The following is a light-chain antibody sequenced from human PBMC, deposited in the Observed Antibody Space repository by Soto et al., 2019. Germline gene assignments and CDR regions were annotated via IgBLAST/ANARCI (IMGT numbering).Light chain of an antibody. CDR3: CAFGGVFGM. J-gene: IGLJ3*02. Sequence: QSALTQPRSVSGSPGQSVTISCTGTSADVGRFNYVSWYQQHPGQAPKLIISDLTQRPSGVPDRFSGSRSGNTAFLSISGLRTEDGADYYCCAFGGVFGMFGGGTQLTVL. CDR1: SADVGRFNY. CDR2: DLT. V-gene: IGLV2-11*01.